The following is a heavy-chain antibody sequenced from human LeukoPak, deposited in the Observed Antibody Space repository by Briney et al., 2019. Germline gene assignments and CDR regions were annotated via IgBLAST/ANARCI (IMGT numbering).Heavy chain of an antibody. CDR2: ISSSSYI. J-gene: IGHJ4*02. D-gene: IGHD5-18*01. CDR3: ARESQWIQLWFYLGY. V-gene: IGHV3-21*06. CDR1: GFTFSRYS. Sequence: PGGSLRLSCAASGFTFSRYSINWVRQAPGKGLEWVSSISSSSYIYYADSVKGRFTISRDNAKNSVYLQMNSLRAEDTAVYYCARESQWIQLWFYLGYWGQGTLVTVSS.